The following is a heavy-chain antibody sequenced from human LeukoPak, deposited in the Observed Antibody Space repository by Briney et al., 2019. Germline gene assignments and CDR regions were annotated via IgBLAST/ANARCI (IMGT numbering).Heavy chain of an antibody. D-gene: IGHD2-2*01. CDR1: GGSVSSGSHY. J-gene: IGHJ3*02. Sequence: SETQSLTCTVSGGSVSSGSHYWRWIRQPPGKGLEWIGYIYFSGYTNYNPSLKSRVTISVGTYKNQFSLKLSAVTAADTAVYYCARYQGDAFDIWGQGTMVTVSS. CDR3: ARYQGDAFDI. V-gene: IGHV4-61*01. CDR2: IYFSGYT.